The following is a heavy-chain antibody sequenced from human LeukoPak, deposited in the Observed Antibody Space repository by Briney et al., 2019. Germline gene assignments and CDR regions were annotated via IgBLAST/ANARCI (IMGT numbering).Heavy chain of an antibody. V-gene: IGHV4-39*01. D-gene: IGHD6-19*01. Sequence: PSETLSLTCTVSGGSISSSSYYWGWIRRPPGKGLEWIGSIYYSGSTYYNPSLKSRVTISVDTSKNQFSLKLSSVTAADTAVYYCARRGEAAVAGTGAFDYWGQGTLVTVSS. CDR1: GGSISSSSYY. J-gene: IGHJ4*02. CDR3: ARRGEAAVAGTGAFDY. CDR2: IYYSGST.